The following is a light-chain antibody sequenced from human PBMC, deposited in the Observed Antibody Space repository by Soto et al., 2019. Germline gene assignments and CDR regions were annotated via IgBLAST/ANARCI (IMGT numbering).Light chain of an antibody. V-gene: IGLV2-18*01. Sequence: QSALTQPPSVSGSPGQSVTISCTGTISDVGSYNRVSWYQQPPGTAPKLMIYEVSNRPSGVPDRFSGSKSGTTASLTISGLQAEDEADYYCSLYTSSSTVVLGGGTKVTV. J-gene: IGLJ2*01. CDR1: ISDVGSYNR. CDR3: SLYTSSSTVV. CDR2: EVS.